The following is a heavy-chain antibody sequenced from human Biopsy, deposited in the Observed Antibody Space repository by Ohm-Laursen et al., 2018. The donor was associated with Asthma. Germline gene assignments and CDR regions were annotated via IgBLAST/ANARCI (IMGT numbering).Heavy chain of an antibody. Sequence: SDTLSLTCCLSSGSGGYMRSGNYYWGWIRQPPGKGLEWIGSIYYSGTTYYNPSPESRVTVSADTSKNQFSLKLTSVTAADTAVYYCVRGSSSWHHGPFHYYYGLDVWGQGTTATVSS. CDR3: VRGSSSWHHGPFHYYYGLDV. CDR2: IYYSGTT. V-gene: IGHV4-39*01. J-gene: IGHJ6*02. CDR1: GGYMRSGNYY. D-gene: IGHD6-13*01.